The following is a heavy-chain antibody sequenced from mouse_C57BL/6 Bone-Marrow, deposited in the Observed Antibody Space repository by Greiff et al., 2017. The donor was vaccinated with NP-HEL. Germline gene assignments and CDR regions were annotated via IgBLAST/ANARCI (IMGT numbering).Heavy chain of an antibody. CDR3: ARGEITTVVAIDWYFDV. Sequence: QVQLKESGTELVKPGASVKLSCKASGYTFTSYWMHWVKQRPGQGLEWIGNINPSNGGTNYNEKFKSKATLTVDKSSSTAYMQLSSLTSEDSAVYYCARGEITTVVAIDWYFDVWGTGTTVTVSS. CDR1: GYTFTSYW. J-gene: IGHJ1*03. D-gene: IGHD1-1*01. CDR2: INPSNGGT. V-gene: IGHV1-53*01.